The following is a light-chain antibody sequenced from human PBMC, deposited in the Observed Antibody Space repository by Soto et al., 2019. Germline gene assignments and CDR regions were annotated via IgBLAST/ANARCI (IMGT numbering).Light chain of an antibody. CDR1: SSDVGGYNL. CDR3: CSYAGGTSVV. CDR2: EDI. J-gene: IGLJ2*01. V-gene: IGLV2-23*01. Sequence: QSALTQPASVSGSPGQSITISCTGTSSDVGGYNLVSWYQQHPGKAPKLMIYEDIERPSGVSNRFSGSKSGNTASLTISGLQTEDEADYYCCSYAGGTSVVFGGGTQLTVL.